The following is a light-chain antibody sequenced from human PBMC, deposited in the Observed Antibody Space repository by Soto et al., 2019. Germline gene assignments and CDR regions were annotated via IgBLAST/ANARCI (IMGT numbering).Light chain of an antibody. CDR2: AAS. CDR1: QDINYY. Sequence: IQLTQSPSSLSASVGDRVTITCRASQDINYYLAWYQQKPGTAPKLLIYAASTLQSGVPSRFSGRGSGTDFTIAVCSLQPEDFATDYCQQLDSYPLSFGPGTKVDIK. V-gene: IGKV1-9*01. CDR3: QQLDSYPLS. J-gene: IGKJ3*01.